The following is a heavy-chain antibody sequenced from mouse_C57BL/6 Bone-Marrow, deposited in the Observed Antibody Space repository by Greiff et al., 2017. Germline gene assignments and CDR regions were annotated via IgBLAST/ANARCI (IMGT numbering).Heavy chain of an antibody. J-gene: IGHJ3*01. V-gene: IGHV1-55*01. CDR2: IYPGSGST. CDR3: ARCYSNYGAWFAY. Sequence: QVQLQQPGAELVKPGASVKMSCKASGYTFTSYWITWVKQRPGQGLEWIGDIYPGSGSTNYNEKFKSKATLTVDTSSSTAYMQLSRLTSEDSAVYYCARCYSNYGAWFAYWGQGTLVTVSA. CDR1: GYTFTSYW. D-gene: IGHD2-5*01.